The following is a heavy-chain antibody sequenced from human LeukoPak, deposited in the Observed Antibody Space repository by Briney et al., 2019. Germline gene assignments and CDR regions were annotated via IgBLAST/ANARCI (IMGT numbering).Heavy chain of an antibody. D-gene: IGHD6-13*01. CDR2: IKSDGSST. CDR3: AREHSSSWSFDY. CDR1: GFTFSSYW. Sequence: GGSLRLSCAASGFTFSSYWMHWVRQGPGKGLVWVSRIKSDGSSTTYADSVKGRFTISRDNAKNTLYLQMNSLRAEDTAVYYCAREHSSSWSFDYWGQGTLVTVSS. V-gene: IGHV3-74*03. J-gene: IGHJ4*02.